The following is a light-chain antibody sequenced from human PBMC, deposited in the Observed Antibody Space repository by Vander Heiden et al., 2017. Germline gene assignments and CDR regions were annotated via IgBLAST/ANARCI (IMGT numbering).Light chain of an antibody. CDR3: QVWDSSSDSWV. CDR2: EDS. V-gene: IGLV3-21*02. Sequence: SSVLTPPPSVSVAPGQTARITCGGNNIGSKSVHWYQQKPGQAPVLVVYEDSDRPSGIPERFSGSNSGNTATLTINRVEAGDEADYYCQVWDSSSDSWVFGGGTMLTVL. J-gene: IGLJ3*02. CDR1: NIGSKS.